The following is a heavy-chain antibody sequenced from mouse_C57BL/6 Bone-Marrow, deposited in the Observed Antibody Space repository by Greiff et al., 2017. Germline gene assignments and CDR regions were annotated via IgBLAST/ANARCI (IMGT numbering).Heavy chain of an antibody. V-gene: IGHV5-16*01. CDR2: INYDGSST. CDR1: GFTFSDYS. J-gene: IGHJ1*03. D-gene: IGHD2-13*01. CDR3: ARGKVGEYWYFDV. Sequence: EVNVVESEGGLVQPGSSMKLSCTASGFTFSDYSMSWVRQVPEKGLEWVANINYDGSSTYYLDSLKSRFIISRDNAKNILYLQMSSLKSEDTATYYCARGKVGEYWYFDVWGTGTTVTVSS.